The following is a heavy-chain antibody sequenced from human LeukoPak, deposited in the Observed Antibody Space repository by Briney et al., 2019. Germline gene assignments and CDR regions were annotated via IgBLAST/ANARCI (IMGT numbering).Heavy chain of an antibody. V-gene: IGHV3-23*01. D-gene: IGHD6-13*01. CDR3: AKAPAGPEYSTSWKFGYNWFDP. CDR2: IGDSRGST. CDR1: GFTFSSYG. Sequence: PGGSLRLSCAASGFTFSSYGMSWVLQAPGKGLEWVSSIGDSRGSTYYADSVKGRFTISRDNSKNTLYLQMNSLRPEDTAVYYCAKAPAGPEYSTSWKFGYNWFDPWGQGTLVTVSS. J-gene: IGHJ5*02.